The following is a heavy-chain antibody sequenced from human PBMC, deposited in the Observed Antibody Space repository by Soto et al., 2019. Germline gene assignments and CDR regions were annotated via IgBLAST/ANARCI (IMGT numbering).Heavy chain of an antibody. CDR2: ISDSGGSS. J-gene: IGHJ6*02. CDR3: VKDTPLQARYYGMDV. V-gene: IGHV3-23*01. Sequence: GGSLRLSCAASGFTLSSYAMTWVRQAPGKGLEWVSAISDSGGSSYYADSVRGRFTISRDNSKNTLYLQMNSLRVEDTAVYYCVKDTPLQARYYGMDVWGQGTTVTVSS. D-gene: IGHD4-4*01. CDR1: GFTLSSYA.